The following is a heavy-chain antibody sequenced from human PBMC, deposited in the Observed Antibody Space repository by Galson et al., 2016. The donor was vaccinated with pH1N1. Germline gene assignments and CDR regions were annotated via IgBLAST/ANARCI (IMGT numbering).Heavy chain of an antibody. Sequence: QSGAEVTKPGESLKISCKGSRDIFSTYWIGWVRQMPGKGLEWMGIIYPGDSDTRYSPSFQGQVTISVDKSISTAYLQWSSLKASDTAMYYCAKYYYDSSGSGAIGTFDIWGQGTMVTVSS. CDR1: RDIFSTYW. D-gene: IGHD3-22*01. V-gene: IGHV5-51*01. CDR3: AKYYYDSSGSGAIGTFDI. J-gene: IGHJ3*02. CDR2: IYPGDSDT.